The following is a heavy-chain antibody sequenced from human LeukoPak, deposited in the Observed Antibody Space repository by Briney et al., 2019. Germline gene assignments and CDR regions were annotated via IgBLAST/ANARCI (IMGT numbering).Heavy chain of an antibody. CDR1: GFTFSHYW. D-gene: IGHD1-26*01. Sequence: GGSLRLSCVASGFTFSHYWMSWVRQTPGQGLEWVANINRDGDHKYYVDSVKGRFTISRDNAKNSLYLQMNSLGAEDTAVYYCARNKMVGASQFDNWGQGTLVTVSS. CDR3: ARNKMVGASQFDN. J-gene: IGHJ4*02. CDR2: INRDGDHK. V-gene: IGHV3-7*01.